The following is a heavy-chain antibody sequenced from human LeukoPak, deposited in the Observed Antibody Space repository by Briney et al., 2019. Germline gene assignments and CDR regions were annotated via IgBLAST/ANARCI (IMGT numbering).Heavy chain of an antibody. V-gene: IGHV3-7*01. CDR3: ATLRRASPGDY. J-gene: IGHJ4*02. D-gene: IGHD3-10*01. Sequence: GGPLRLSCAASGSSFSNYWMKWVRQAPEKGLEWVANINQDGSVKVYVDSVKGRFIISRDNAKNSLYLQMNSLGPDDTAVYYCATLRRASPGDYWGQGTLVTVSS. CDR2: INQDGSVK. CDR1: GSSFSNYW.